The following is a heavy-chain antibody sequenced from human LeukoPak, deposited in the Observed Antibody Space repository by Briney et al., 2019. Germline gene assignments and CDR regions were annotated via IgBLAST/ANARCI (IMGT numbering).Heavy chain of an antibody. CDR1: GFTFSNYN. J-gene: IGHJ4*02. CDR2: ISSSSGYI. CDR3: AREGSYYYGSGSYYKELDY. V-gene: IGHV3-21*01. D-gene: IGHD3-10*01. Sequence: PGGSLRLSCAASGFTFSNYNMNWVRQAPGKGLEWVSYISSSSGYIYFADSVKGRFTTSRDNAKNSLYLQMNSLRAEDTAVYYCAREGSYYYGSGSYYKELDYWGQGTLVTVSS.